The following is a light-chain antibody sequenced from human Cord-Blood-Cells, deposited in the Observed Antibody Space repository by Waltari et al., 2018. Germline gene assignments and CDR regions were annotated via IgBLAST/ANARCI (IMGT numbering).Light chain of an antibody. CDR1: QSVSSY. J-gene: IGKJ4*01. CDR2: DAS. CDR3: QQRSNWPLT. V-gene: IGKV3-11*01. Sequence: EIVLTQSPATLSLSPGERAPLPCRASQSVSSYLAWYQQKPGQAPRLRIYDASNRATGIPARFSGSGSGTDFTLTISSLEPEDFAVYYCQQRSNWPLTFGGGTKVEIK.